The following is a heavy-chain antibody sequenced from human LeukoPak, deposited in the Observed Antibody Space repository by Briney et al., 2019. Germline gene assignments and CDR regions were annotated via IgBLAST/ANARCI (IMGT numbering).Heavy chain of an antibody. CDR1: GGSISRYY. CDR2: AYDSGSN. Sequence: SETLSLTCTVSGGSISRYYWNWIRQTPGKGLEWIGYAYDSGSNDYNPSLRSRVTISLDTSKNQFSLQLRYVTAADTAVYYCARRTDFDYWGQGILVIVSS. J-gene: IGHJ4*02. D-gene: IGHD3/OR15-3a*01. V-gene: IGHV4-59*08. CDR3: ARRTDFDY.